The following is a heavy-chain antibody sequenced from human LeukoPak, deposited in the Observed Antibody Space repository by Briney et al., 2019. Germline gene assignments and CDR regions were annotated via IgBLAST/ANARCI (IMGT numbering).Heavy chain of an antibody. CDR2: INPNSGDT. CDR1: GYTFIGYY. D-gene: IGHD6-19*01. CDR3: ARPLAVAGTRNAFNI. J-gene: IGHJ3*02. Sequence: ASVKVSCKASGYTFIGYYIHWVRQAPGQGFERKGWINPNSGDTNYAQKFQGRVTMTRDTSITTAYMELSSLRSDDTAVYYCARPLAVAGTRNAFNIWGPGTMVTVSS. V-gene: IGHV1-2*02.